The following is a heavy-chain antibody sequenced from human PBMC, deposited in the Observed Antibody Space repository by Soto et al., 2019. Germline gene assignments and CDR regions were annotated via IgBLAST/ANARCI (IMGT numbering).Heavy chain of an antibody. Sequence: QVHLVESGGGVVQPGRSLRLSCAASGFTFSSYGMHWVRQAPGKGLEWVAVMWYETSNKYYADSVKGRFTISRDNSKNTLFLQMNSLRAEDTAVYYCARDWGGNQLLCAFDIWGQGTMVTVSS. CDR3: ARDWGGNQLLCAFDI. J-gene: IGHJ3*02. V-gene: IGHV3-33*01. CDR1: GFTFSSYG. CDR2: MWYETSNK. D-gene: IGHD2-2*01.